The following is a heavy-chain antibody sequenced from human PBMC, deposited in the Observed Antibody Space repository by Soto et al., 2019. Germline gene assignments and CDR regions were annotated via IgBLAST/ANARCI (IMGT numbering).Heavy chain of an antibody. CDR1: GGTFSSYT. D-gene: IGHD5-18*01. Sequence: QVQLVQSGAEVKKPGSSVKVSCKASGGTFSSYTISWVRQAPGQGLEWMGRIIPILGIANYAQKFQGRVTITADKSTSTAYMELSSLRSEDTAVYYCASARASYFDGFDPWGQGTLVTVSS. CDR2: IIPILGIA. V-gene: IGHV1-69*02. CDR3: ASARASYFDGFDP. J-gene: IGHJ5*02.